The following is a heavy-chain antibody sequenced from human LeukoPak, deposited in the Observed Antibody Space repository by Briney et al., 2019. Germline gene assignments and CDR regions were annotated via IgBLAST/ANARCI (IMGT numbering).Heavy chain of an antibody. Sequence: SGGSLRLSCAASGFTFSSYSMMWVRQAPGKGLEWVSYISSSSTTIHYADSVKGRFTISRDNAKNTLYLQMNSLRAEDTAVYYCARGGSYLSAFDIWGQGTMVTVSS. CDR1: GFTFSSYS. J-gene: IGHJ3*02. V-gene: IGHV3-48*01. CDR2: ISSSSTTI. CDR3: ARGGSYLSAFDI. D-gene: IGHD1-26*01.